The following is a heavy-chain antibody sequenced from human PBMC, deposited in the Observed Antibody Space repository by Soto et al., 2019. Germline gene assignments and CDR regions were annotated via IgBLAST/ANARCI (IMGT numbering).Heavy chain of an antibody. CDR3: ARDGALTIFGVVIESYNWFDP. CDR1: GFTFSSYA. J-gene: IGHJ5*02. D-gene: IGHD3-3*01. Sequence: PGGSLRLSCAASGFTFSSYAMHWVRQAPGKGLEWVAVISYDGSNKYYADSVKGRFTISRDNSKNTLYLQMNSLRAEDTAVYYCARDGALTIFGVVIESYNWFDPWGQGTLVTVS. V-gene: IGHV3-30-3*01. CDR2: ISYDGSNK.